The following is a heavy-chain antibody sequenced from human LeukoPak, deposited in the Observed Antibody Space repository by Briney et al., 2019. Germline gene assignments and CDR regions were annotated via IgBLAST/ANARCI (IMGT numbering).Heavy chain of an antibody. CDR1: GGTFSSYA. Sequence: ASVKVSCKASGGTFSSYAISWVRQAPGQGLEWMGGIIPIFGTANYAQKFQGRVTITADEFTSTAYMELSSLRSEDTAVYYCAREGYYGSGSYLNWFDPWGQGTLVTVSS. CDR3: AREGYYGSGSYLNWFDP. CDR2: IIPIFGTA. J-gene: IGHJ5*02. V-gene: IGHV1-69*01. D-gene: IGHD3-10*01.